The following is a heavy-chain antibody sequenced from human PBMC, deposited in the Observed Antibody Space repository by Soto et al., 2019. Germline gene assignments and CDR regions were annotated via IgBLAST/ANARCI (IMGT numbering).Heavy chain of an antibody. V-gene: IGHV3-48*03. J-gene: IGHJ3*02. CDR3: AIDYYDSSGYYWYDAFDI. CDR1: GFTFSSYE. CDR2: ISSSGSTI. D-gene: IGHD3-22*01. Sequence: GGSLRLSCAASGFTFSSYEMNWVRQAPGKGLEWVSYISSSGSTIYYADSVKGRFTISRDNAKNSLYLQMNSLRAEDTAVYYCAIDYYDSSGYYWYDAFDIWGQGTMVTVSS.